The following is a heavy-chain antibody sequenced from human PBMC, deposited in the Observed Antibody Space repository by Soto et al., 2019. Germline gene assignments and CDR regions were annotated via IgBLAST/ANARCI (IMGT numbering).Heavy chain of an antibody. V-gene: IGHV1-18*04. CDR3: AREGETVTTNDYNWLDP. D-gene: IGHD4-17*01. CDR1: GYTFTSYG. Sequence: VASVKVSCKASGYTFTSYGISWVRQAPGQGLEWMGWISAYNGNTNYAQKLQGRVTMTTDTSTSTAYMELRSLRSDDTAVYYCAREGETVTTNDYNWLDPWGQGTLVTVYS. CDR2: ISAYNGNT. J-gene: IGHJ5*02.